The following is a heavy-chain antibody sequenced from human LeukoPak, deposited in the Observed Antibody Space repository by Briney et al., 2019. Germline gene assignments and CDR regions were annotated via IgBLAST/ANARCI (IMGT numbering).Heavy chain of an antibody. CDR1: GGTISSYY. V-gene: IGHV4-59*08. CDR2: IHSSGST. J-gene: IGHJ4*02. Sequence: SETLSLTCTVAGGTISSYYWNWIRQPPGKGLEWIGYIHSSGSTKYNPSLKSRVTISVDTSKNQFSLKLSSVTAADRAVYYCARWYSSGWAFDYWGQGTLVTVSS. D-gene: IGHD6-19*01. CDR3: ARWYSSGWAFDY.